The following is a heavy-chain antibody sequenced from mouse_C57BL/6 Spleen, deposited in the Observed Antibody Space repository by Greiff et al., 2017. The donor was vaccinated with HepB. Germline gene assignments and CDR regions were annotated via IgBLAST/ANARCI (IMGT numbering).Heavy chain of an antibody. D-gene: IGHD3-2*02. CDR2: IHPNSGST. CDR1: GYTFTSYW. CDR3: ASDSSGPHYFDY. V-gene: IGHV1-64*01. J-gene: IGHJ2*01. Sequence: VQLQQPGAELVKPGASVKLSCKASGYTFTSYWMHWVKQRPGQGLEWIGMIHPNSGSTNYNEKFKSKATLTVDKSSSTAYMQLSSLTSEDSAVYYCASDSSGPHYFDYWGQGTTLTVSS.